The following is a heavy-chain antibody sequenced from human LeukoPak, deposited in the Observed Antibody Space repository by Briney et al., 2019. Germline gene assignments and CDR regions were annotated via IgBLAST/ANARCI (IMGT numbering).Heavy chain of an antibody. Sequence: GGSLRLSCAASGFTFNTYDMHWVRQAPGKGLEWVAVVWFDGNYKDYADSVKGRFTSSRDNSQSTLYLQMDSLRAEDTAVYYCARSEWLRGGHFDYWGQGTLVTVSS. CDR3: ARSEWLRGGHFDY. CDR1: GFTFNTYD. CDR2: VWFDGNYK. V-gene: IGHV3-33*03. D-gene: IGHD3-3*01. J-gene: IGHJ4*02.